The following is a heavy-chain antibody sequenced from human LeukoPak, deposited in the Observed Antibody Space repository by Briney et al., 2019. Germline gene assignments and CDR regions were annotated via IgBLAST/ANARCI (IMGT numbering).Heavy chain of an antibody. CDR3: AEGYCSSTSWPTRGDYYGMDV. V-gene: IGHV1-2*02. CDR1: GYTFTGYY. J-gene: IGHJ6*02. CDR2: INLNSGGT. D-gene: IGHD2-2*01. Sequence: ASVKVSCKASGYTFTGYYMHWVRQAPGQGLEWMGWINLNSGGTNYAQKFQGRVTMTRDTSISTAYMELSRLRSDDTAVYYCAEGYCSSTSWPTRGDYYGMDVWGQGTTVTVSS.